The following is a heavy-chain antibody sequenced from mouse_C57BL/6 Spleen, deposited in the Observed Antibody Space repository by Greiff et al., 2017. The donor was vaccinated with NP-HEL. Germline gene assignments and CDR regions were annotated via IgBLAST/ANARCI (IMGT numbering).Heavy chain of an antibody. V-gene: IGHV1-53*01. CDR2: INPSNGGT. D-gene: IGHD1-1*01. J-gene: IGHJ2*01. CDR1: GYTFTSYW. CDR3: ARSTTVGGFFDD. Sequence: QVQLQQPGTELVKPGASVKLSCKASGYTFTSYWMHWVKQRPGQGLEWIGNINPSNGGTNYNEKFKSKATLTVDKSSSTAYMQLSSLTSEDSAVYYGARSTTVGGFFDDWGKGTTLTVSS.